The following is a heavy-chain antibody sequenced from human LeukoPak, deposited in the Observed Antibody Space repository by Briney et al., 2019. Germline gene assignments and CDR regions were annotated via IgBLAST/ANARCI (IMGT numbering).Heavy chain of an antibody. Sequence: SETLSFTCAVSGYSISSGYYWGWIRQPPGKGLEWIGSIYHSGSTYYNPSLKSRVTISVDTSKNQFSLKLSSVTAADTAVYYCARVTMVRGPFDYWGQGTLVTVSS. CDR2: IYHSGST. CDR3: ARVTMVRGPFDY. J-gene: IGHJ4*02. D-gene: IGHD3-10*01. CDR1: GYSISSGYY. V-gene: IGHV4-38-2*01.